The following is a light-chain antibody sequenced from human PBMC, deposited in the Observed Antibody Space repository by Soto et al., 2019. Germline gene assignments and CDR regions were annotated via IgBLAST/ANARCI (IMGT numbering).Light chain of an antibody. Sequence: QSVLAQPASVSGSPGQSITISCTGTSSDVGGYNYVSWYQQHPGKVPKLIIYEVTNRPSGVSNRFSGSKSGNSASLTISGLQAEDEADYYCSSYTSSRTLVFGTGTKVTVL. CDR2: EVT. V-gene: IGLV2-14*01. CDR1: SSDVGGYNY. J-gene: IGLJ1*01. CDR3: SSYTSSRTLV.